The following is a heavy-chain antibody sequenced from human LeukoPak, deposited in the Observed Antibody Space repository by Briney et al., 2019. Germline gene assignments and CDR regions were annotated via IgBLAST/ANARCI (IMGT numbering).Heavy chain of an antibody. D-gene: IGHD6-19*01. CDR2: ISGSGGST. Sequence: GGCLRLSCAASGFTFSGDAMNGVRQAPGRGLEWVSAISGSGGSTYYADSVKGRFTISSDNSKNTLYLQMNSLSAEDTAVYYCAKDRIAVAPYYFDYWGQGTLVTVSS. CDR3: AKDRIAVAPYYFDY. CDR1: GFTFSGDA. J-gene: IGHJ4*02. V-gene: IGHV3-23*01.